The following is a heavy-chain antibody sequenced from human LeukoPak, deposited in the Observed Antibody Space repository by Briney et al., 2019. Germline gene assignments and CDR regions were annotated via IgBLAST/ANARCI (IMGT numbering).Heavy chain of an antibody. D-gene: IGHD4-23*01. CDR1: GFTFSSYS. V-gene: IGHV3-21*04. J-gene: IGHJ5*02. CDR2: ISSSSSYI. Sequence: GGSLRLSCAASGFTFSSYSMNWVCQAPGKGLEWVSSISSSSSYIYYADSVKGRFTISRDNSKNTLYLQMQSLRAEDTAVYYCAKNRGYGGNSMGPWGQGTLVTVSS. CDR3: AKNRGYGGNSMGP.